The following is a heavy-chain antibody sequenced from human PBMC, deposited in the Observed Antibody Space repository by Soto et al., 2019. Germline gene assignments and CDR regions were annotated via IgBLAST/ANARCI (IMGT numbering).Heavy chain of an antibody. CDR1: GFTFSSYW. V-gene: IGHV3-74*01. J-gene: IGHJ5*02. D-gene: IGHD1-1*01. CDR2: INSDGSST. CDR3: ARDPGTTRRLGWFDP. Sequence: GGSLRLSCAASGFTFSSYWMHWVRQAPGKGLVWVSRINSDGSSTSYADSVKGRFTISRDNAKNTLYLQMNSLRAEDTAVYYCARDPGTTRRLGWFDPWGQGTLVTVST.